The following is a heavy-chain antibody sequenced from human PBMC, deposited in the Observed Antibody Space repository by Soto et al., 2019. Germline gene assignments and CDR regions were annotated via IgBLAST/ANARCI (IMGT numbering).Heavy chain of an antibody. D-gene: IGHD2-15*01. Sequence: QVQLVESGGGVVQPERSLRLSCAASGFTFSSYGVHWVRQAPGKGLEWVAIIWYDGSNKYYADSVKGRFTISRDNSKNTLYLQMNSLRAEDTAVYYCASEYCSGGSCYYYGMDVWGQGTTVTVSS. CDR2: IWYDGSNK. V-gene: IGHV3-33*01. CDR1: GFTFSSYG. J-gene: IGHJ6*02. CDR3: ASEYCSGGSCYYYGMDV.